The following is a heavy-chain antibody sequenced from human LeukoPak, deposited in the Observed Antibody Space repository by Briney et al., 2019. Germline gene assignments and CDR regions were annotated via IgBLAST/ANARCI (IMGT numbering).Heavy chain of an antibody. CDR2: IYYSGST. D-gene: IGHD2-2*01. J-gene: IGHJ5*02. Sequence: SETLSLSCTVSGGSISSYYWSWIRQPPGKGLEWIGYIYYSGSTNYNPSLKSRVTISVDTSKNQFSLKLSSVTAADTAVYYCAIWRGLGYCSSTSCFRFDPWGQGTLVTVSS. V-gene: IGHV4-59*01. CDR1: GGSISSYY. CDR3: AIWRGLGYCSSTSCFRFDP.